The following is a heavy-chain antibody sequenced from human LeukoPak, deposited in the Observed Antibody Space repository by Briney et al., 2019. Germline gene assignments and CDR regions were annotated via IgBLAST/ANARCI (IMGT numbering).Heavy chain of an antibody. V-gene: IGHV4-59*01. Sequence: PSETLSLTCTVSGGSISSYYWSWIRQPPGKGLEWIGYIYYSGSTNYNPSLKSRVTISVDTSKNQFSLKLSSVTAADTAVYYCARAVEAYYYDSSDYQYYFDYWGQGTLVTVSS. D-gene: IGHD3-22*01. CDR1: GGSISSYY. CDR2: IYYSGST. CDR3: ARAVEAYYYDSSDYQYYFDY. J-gene: IGHJ4*02.